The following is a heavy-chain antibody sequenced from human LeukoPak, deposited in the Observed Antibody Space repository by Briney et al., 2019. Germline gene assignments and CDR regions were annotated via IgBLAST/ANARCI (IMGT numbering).Heavy chain of an antibody. CDR2: ISSSSSYI. CDR1: GFTFSSYG. CDR3: ARAGCSSTSCPYYYYYMDV. Sequence: GGSLRLSCAASGFTFSSYGMNWVRQASGKGLEWVSSISSSSSYIYYADSVNGRFTISRDNAKNSLYLQMNSLRAEDTAVYHCARAGCSSTSCPYYYYYMDVWGKGTTVTVSS. V-gene: IGHV3-21*01. D-gene: IGHD2-2*01. J-gene: IGHJ6*03.